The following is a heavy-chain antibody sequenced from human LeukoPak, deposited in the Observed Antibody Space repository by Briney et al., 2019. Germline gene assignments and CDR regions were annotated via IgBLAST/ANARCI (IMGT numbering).Heavy chain of an antibody. CDR3: ARDFVVGSGGSRYREWFDP. D-gene: IGHD2-15*01. CDR2: ISSSGSTI. Sequence: GGSLSLSCAASGFTFSSYEMNWVRQAPGKGLEWVTYISSSGSTIYYADSVKGRFTISRDNAKNSLYLQMNSLRAEDTAVYYCARDFVVGSGGSRYREWFDPWGQGTLVTVSS. CDR1: GFTFSSYE. J-gene: IGHJ5*02. V-gene: IGHV3-48*03.